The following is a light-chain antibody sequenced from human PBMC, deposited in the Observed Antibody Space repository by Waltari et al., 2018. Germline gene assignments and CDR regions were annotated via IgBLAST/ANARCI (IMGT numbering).Light chain of an antibody. Sequence: DIVMTQSPDSLAVSLGERATINCKSSQSVLYSSNNKNYLAWYQQKPGQPPKLIIYWASTRASGVPDRFSGSGSGTDFTLTISSLQAEDVAVYYCQQYYSTPQTFGQGTKVEIK. V-gene: IGKV4-1*01. CDR1: QSVLYSSNNKNY. CDR3: QQYYSTPQT. CDR2: WAS. J-gene: IGKJ1*01.